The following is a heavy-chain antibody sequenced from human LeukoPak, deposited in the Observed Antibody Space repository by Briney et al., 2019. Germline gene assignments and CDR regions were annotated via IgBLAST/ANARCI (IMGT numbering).Heavy chain of an antibody. CDR2: ISGSGGST. CDR3: ARLPYYYESSGYYSPASFDY. J-gene: IGHJ4*02. Sequence: GGSLRLSCAASGFTFSSYAMSWVRQAPGKGLEWVSAISGSGGSTYYADSVKGRFTISRDNSKNTLYVQMNSLRAEDTAVYYCARLPYYYESSGYYSPASFDYWGQGTLVTVSS. V-gene: IGHV3-23*01. D-gene: IGHD3-22*01. CDR1: GFTFSSYA.